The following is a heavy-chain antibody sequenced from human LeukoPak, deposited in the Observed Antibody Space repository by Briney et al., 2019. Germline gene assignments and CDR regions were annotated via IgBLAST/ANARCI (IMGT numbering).Heavy chain of an antibody. V-gene: IGHV3-23*01. J-gene: IGHJ5*02. CDR1: GFTFSNYW. Sequence: GGSLRLSCAASGFTFSNYWMHWVRQAPGKGLEWVSAISGSGGSTYYADSVKGRFTISRDNSKNTLYLQMNSLRAEDTAVYYCAKRLVVNWFDPWGQGTLVTVSS. CDR3: AKRLVVNWFDP. CDR2: ISGSGGST.